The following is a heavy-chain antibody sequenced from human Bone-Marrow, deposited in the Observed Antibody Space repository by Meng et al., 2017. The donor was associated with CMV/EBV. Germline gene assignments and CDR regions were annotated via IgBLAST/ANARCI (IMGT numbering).Heavy chain of an antibody. CDR3: ARDWPLGVVVPAAIGNWFDP. D-gene: IGHD2-2*01. CDR2: INPNSGGT. V-gene: IGHV1-2*02. Sequence: ASVKVSCKASGYTFTGYYMHWVRQAPGQGLEWMGWINPNSGGTNYAQKFQGRVTMTRDTSISTAYMELSRLRSDDTAVYYCARDWPLGVVVPAAIGNWFDPWGQGTLVTVS. J-gene: IGHJ5*02. CDR1: GYTFTGYY.